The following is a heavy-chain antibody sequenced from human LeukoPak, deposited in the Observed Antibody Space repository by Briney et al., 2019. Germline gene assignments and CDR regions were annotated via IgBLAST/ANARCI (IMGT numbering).Heavy chain of an antibody. J-gene: IGHJ4*02. CDR1: GGTFSSYA. Sequence: ASVKVSCKASGGTFSSYAISWVRQAPGQGLEWMGRIIPIFGTANYAQKFQGRVTITTDESTSTAYMELSSLRSEDTAVYYCARRRFSAYYFDYWGQGTLVTVSS. CDR3: ARRRFSAYYFDY. V-gene: IGHV1-69*05. CDR2: IIPIFGTA.